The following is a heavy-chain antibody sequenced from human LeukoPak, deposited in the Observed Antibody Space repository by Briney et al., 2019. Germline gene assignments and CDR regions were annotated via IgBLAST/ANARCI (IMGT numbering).Heavy chain of an antibody. CDR2: ISGGGAST. CDR3: ATYDSGGYYYSPFDY. J-gene: IGHJ4*02. D-gene: IGHD3-22*01. V-gene: IGHV3-23*01. Sequence: PGGSLRLSCAASGFTFSSYAMSWVRQAPGKGLEWVSAISGGGASTYYADSVKGRFTISRDNSKSTLYLQMNSLRADDTAIYYCATYDSGGYYYSPFDYWGQGTLVTVSS. CDR1: GFTFSSYA.